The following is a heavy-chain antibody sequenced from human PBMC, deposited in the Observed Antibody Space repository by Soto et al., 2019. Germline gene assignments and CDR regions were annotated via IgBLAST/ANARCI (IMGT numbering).Heavy chain of an antibody. D-gene: IGHD3-22*01. CDR3: ARVPTDSSGYYKYYFDY. Sequence: ASVKVSCKASGYTFTSYGVIWLRQAPGQGLEWMGWINPYNGNTNYAQKVQGRVTMTTDTSTSTAYMELRSLRSDDTAVYYCARVPTDSSGYYKYYFDYWGQGTLVTVSS. CDR1: GYTFTSYG. V-gene: IGHV1-18*04. CDR2: INPYNGNT. J-gene: IGHJ4*02.